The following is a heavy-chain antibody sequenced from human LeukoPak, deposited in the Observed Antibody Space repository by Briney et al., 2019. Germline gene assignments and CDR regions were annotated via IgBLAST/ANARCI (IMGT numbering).Heavy chain of an antibody. CDR2: IRYDGSNK. CDR1: GFTFSSYG. J-gene: IGHJ4*02. Sequence: GGSLRLSCAASGFTFSSYGMHWVRQAPGKGLEWVAFIRYDGSNKYYADSVKGRFTISRDNSKNTLYLQMNSLRAEDTAVYYCAKGGRLPYYFDYWGQGTLVTVSS. D-gene: IGHD2-21*02. CDR3: AKGGRLPYYFDY. V-gene: IGHV3-30*02.